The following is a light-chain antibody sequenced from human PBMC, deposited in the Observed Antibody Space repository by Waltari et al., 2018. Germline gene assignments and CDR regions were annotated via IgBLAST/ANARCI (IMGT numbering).Light chain of an antibody. CDR2: MAS. CDR1: QNVGTW. Sequence: DIQMTQSPSTLSASVGGRVAIPCWASQNVGTWLAWYQQKPGKAPKLLIYMASSLESGVPSRFSGSGSGTEFTLTISSLQPDDFATYSCQQYSSFSTFGQGTKV. J-gene: IGKJ2*01. CDR3: QQYSSFST. V-gene: IGKV1-5*03.